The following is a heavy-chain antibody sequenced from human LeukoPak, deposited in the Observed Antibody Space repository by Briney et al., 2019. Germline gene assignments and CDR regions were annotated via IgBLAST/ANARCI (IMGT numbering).Heavy chain of an antibody. Sequence: ASVKVSCKASGYSFTTYGISWVRQAPGQGREWMGWISANNNNTDNVQKLQGRVTMTTDTSTSTAYMGLRSLRSDDTAVYYCARALYHTFDYWGQGTLVTVSS. CDR3: ARALYHTFDY. V-gene: IGHV1-18*01. CDR2: ISANNNNT. D-gene: IGHD2-2*01. CDR1: GYSFTTYG. J-gene: IGHJ4*02.